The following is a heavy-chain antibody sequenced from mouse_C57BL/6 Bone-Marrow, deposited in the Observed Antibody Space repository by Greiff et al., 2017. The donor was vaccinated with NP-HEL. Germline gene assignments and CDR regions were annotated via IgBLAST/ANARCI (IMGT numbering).Heavy chain of an antibody. Sequence: DVQLQESGPGLVKPSQSLSLTCSVTGYSITSGYYWNWIRQFPGNHLEWLGYISYDGSNNYNPSLKNRISITRDTSKNQCFLKLNSVTTEETATYYCARTHYGSSSFAYWGQGTLVTVSA. CDR1: GYSITSGYY. V-gene: IGHV3-6*01. CDR2: ISYDGSN. CDR3: ARTHYGSSSFAY. J-gene: IGHJ3*01. D-gene: IGHD1-1*01.